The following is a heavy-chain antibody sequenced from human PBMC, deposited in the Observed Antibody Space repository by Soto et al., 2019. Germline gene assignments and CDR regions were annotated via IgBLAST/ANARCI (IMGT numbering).Heavy chain of an antibody. CDR3: ARGAESWYFDL. CDR2: IIPVFGTA. J-gene: IGHJ2*01. CDR1: GGTFNNYA. V-gene: IGHV1-69*12. Sequence: QVQLVQSGTEVKKPGSSVKVSCKASGGTFNNYAIIWVRQAPGQGLEWMGGIIPVFGTANYAQKFQGRVTITADESTSTAHMELSSLRPEDTAVYFCARGAESWYFDLWGRGTLVTVSS. D-gene: IGHD3-10*01.